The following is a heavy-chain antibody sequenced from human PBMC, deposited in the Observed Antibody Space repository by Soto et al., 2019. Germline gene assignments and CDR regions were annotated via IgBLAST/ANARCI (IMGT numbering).Heavy chain of an antibody. J-gene: IGHJ4*02. V-gene: IGHV3-23*01. Sequence: EVQLLESGGCLVQPGGSLRLSCAASGFTFSSYAMSWVRQAPGKGLEWVSAISGSGGSTYYADSVKGRFTISRDNSKNTLYLQMNSLRAEDTAVYYCAKSKGRVGGYQLLYDYWGQGTLVTVSS. D-gene: IGHD2-2*02. CDR2: ISGSGGST. CDR1: GFTFSSYA. CDR3: AKSKGRVGGYQLLYDY.